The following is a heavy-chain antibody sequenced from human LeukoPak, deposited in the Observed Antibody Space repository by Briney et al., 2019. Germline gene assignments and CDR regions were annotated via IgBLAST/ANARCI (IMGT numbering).Heavy chain of an antibody. CDR3: AAYGSGSYYNDDY. CDR1: GYTFTGYY. J-gene: IGHJ4*02. CDR2: INPNSGGT. V-gene: IGHV1-2*02. D-gene: IGHD3-10*01. Sequence: ASVKVSCKASGYTFTGYYMHWVRQAPGQGLEWMGWINPNSGGTNYAQKFQERVTITRDMSTSTAYMELSSLRSEDTAVYYCAAYGSGSYYNDDYWGQGTLVTVSS.